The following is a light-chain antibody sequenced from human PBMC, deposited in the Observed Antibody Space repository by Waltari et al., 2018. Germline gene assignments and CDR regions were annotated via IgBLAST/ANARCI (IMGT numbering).Light chain of an antibody. Sequence: DIQMTQSPSSLSASVGDRVTVTCRASQGIAKELSWYQQKPGKAPTLLIYAASNLQAGVSSRFSGSGSGTDFTLTISSLQPEDVASYHCQQDYTTPFTFGPGTKLDIK. CDR3: QQDYTTPFT. V-gene: IGKV1-27*01. CDR1: QGIAKE. CDR2: AAS. J-gene: IGKJ3*01.